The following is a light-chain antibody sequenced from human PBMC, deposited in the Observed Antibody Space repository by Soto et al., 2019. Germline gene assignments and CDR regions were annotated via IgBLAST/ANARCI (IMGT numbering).Light chain of an antibody. Sequence: QLVLTQSPSASASLGASVKLTCTLSSGHSSYAIAWHQQQPEKGPWYLMKLNSDGSHSKGDGIPDRFSGSSSGAERYLTISSLQSEDEADYYCQTWGTGTRGVFGGGTKLTVL. CDR3: QTWGTGTRGV. CDR1: SGHSSYA. V-gene: IGLV4-69*01. J-gene: IGLJ3*02. CDR2: LNSDGSH.